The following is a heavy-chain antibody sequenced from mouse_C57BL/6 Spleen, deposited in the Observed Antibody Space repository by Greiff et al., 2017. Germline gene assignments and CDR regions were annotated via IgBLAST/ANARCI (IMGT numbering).Heavy chain of an antibody. J-gene: IGHJ3*01. CDR2: INPSSGYT. D-gene: IGHD2-5*01. V-gene: IGHV1-7*01. Sequence: QVQLQQSGAELAKPGASVKLSCKASGYTFTSYWMHWVKQRPGQGLEWIGYINPSSGYTKYNQKFKDKDTLTADKSSSTAYMQLSSLTYEDSAVYYCIDSNLFAYWGQGTLVTVSA. CDR3: IDSNLFAY. CDR1: GYTFTSYW.